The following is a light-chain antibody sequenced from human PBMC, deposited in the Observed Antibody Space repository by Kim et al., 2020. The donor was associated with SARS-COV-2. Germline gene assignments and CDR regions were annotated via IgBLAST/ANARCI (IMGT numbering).Light chain of an antibody. V-gene: IGLV2-14*03. Sequence: QSALTQPASVSGSPGQSIIISCTGTSSDVGTYNYVSWYQQSSGKAPKLMIYDVFKRPSGVPNRFSGSKSGNTASLTISGLQAEDEADYYCTSYRNSGYVFGTGTKVTVL. CDR2: DVF. CDR1: SSDVGTYNY. CDR3: TSYRNSGYV. J-gene: IGLJ1*01.